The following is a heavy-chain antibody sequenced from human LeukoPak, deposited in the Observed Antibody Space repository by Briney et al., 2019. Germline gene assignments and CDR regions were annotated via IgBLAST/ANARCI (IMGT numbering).Heavy chain of an antibody. CDR3: AKGEYDDFWSGYSNCFDP. Sequence: PGGSLRLSCAASGFTFSSYAMHWVRQAPGKGLEWVAVIRCGGGSKYYADSVKGRFTISRDNSKNTLYLQMNSLRAEDTAVYYCAKGEYDDFWSGYSNCFDPWGERTLVTVSS. V-gene: IGHV3-30*02. J-gene: IGHJ5*02. CDR2: IRCGGGSK. CDR1: GFTFSSYA. D-gene: IGHD3-3*01.